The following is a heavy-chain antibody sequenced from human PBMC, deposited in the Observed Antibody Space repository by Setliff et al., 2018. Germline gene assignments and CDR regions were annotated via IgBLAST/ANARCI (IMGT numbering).Heavy chain of an antibody. CDR3: ARHKAGITIFGVVINHDAFDI. J-gene: IGHJ3*02. CDR1: GYSISSGYY. V-gene: IGHV4-38-2*01. D-gene: IGHD3-3*01. Sequence: SETLSLTCAVSGYSISSGYYLGWIRQPPGKGLEWIGSIYHSGSTYYNPSLKSRVTISVDTSKNHFSLKLSSVTAADTAVYYCARHKAGITIFGVVINHDAFDILGQGTMVTGSS. CDR2: IYHSGST.